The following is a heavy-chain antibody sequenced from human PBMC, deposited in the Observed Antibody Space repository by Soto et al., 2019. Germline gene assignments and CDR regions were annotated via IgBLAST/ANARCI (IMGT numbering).Heavy chain of an antibody. V-gene: IGHV3-30*18. CDR2: ISHDGSNK. Sequence: QVQLVESGGGVVQPGKSLRLSCAASGFTFSDYGMHWVRQAPGKGLEWVAVISHDGSNKYYADSVKGRFTISRDNSKNTLYLQMSSLRAEDAAVYYCAKKSPAYYYFYGMGVW. CDR3: AKKSPAYYYFYGMGV. CDR1: GFTFSDYG. J-gene: IGHJ6*01.